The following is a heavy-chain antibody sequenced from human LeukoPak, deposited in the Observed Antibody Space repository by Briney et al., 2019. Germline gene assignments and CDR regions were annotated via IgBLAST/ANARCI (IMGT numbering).Heavy chain of an antibody. J-gene: IGHJ3*02. V-gene: IGHV3-23*01. CDR2: ISGSGGNT. CDR3: ARSYDTSGYYLYAFDI. Sequence: PGGSLRLSCAASGFTFSSYSMDWVRQAPGKGLEWVAVISGSGGNTYYADSVKGRFTISRDNSKKTLYLQMNSLRAEDTASYYCARSYDTSGYYLYAFDIWGQGTMVTVSS. D-gene: IGHD3-22*01. CDR1: GFTFSSYS.